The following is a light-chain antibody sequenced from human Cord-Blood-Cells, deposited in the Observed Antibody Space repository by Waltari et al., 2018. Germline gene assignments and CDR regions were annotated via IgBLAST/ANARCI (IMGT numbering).Light chain of an antibody. CDR3: CSYAGSYTYV. J-gene: IGLJ1*01. CDR2: DVS. V-gene: IGLV2-11*01. CDR1: RSDVGGFNS. Sequence: QSALTQPRSVSGSPGQSVTISCTGTRSDVGGFNSVPWYQQHPGQAPKLMIYDVSKRPSGVPDRFSGSKSGNTASLTISGLQAEDEADYYCCSYAGSYTYVFGTGTKVTVL.